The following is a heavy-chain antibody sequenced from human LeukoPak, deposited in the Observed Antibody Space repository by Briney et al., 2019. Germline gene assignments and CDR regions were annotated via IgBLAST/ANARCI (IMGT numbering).Heavy chain of an antibody. CDR1: GGSISSGDYY. J-gene: IGHJ3*02. Sequence: SETLSLTCTVSGGSISSGDYYWSWIRQPPGKGLEWIGYIYYSGSTYYNPSLKSRVTISVDTFKNQFSLKLSSVTAADTAVYYCAREKGSYYQNDAFDIWGQGTMVTVSS. V-gene: IGHV4-30-4*01. CDR3: AREKGSYYQNDAFDI. CDR2: IYYSGST. D-gene: IGHD1-26*01.